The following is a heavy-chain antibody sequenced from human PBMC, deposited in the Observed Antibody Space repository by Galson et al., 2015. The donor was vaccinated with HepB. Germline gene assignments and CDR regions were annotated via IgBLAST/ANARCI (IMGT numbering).Heavy chain of an antibody. CDR2: IFYSGST. D-gene: IGHD3-10*01. CDR1: GGSMRSYY. V-gene: IGHV4-59*01. CDR3: ARGVSEAYMDV. Sequence: TCSVSGGSMRSYYWSWIRQPPGKGLEWIGYIFYSGSTKYNPSLKTRVTISVDTSKSQFSLKLRSMTAADTAVYYCARGVSEAYMDVWGKGTTVTVSS. J-gene: IGHJ6*03.